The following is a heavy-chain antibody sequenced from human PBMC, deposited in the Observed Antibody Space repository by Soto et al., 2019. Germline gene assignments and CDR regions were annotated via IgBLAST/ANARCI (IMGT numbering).Heavy chain of an antibody. CDR1: GFTFNRYA. J-gene: IGHJ3*02. CDR2: ISGSGGST. V-gene: IGHV3-23*01. Sequence: EVQLLESGGGLVQPGGSLRLSCAASGFTFNRYAMSWVRQGPGKGLEWVSGISGSGGSTYYADSVKGRFTISRDNSKNMLYLQMNSLRAEDTAVYYCAKDLVVVPAGGDAFDIWGQGTMVSVSS. CDR3: AKDLVVVPAGGDAFDI. D-gene: IGHD2-2*01.